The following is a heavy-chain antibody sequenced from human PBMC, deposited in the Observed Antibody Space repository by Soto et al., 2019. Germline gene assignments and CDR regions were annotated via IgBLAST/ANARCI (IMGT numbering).Heavy chain of an antibody. J-gene: IGHJ4*02. CDR2: ISGSGVST. D-gene: IGHD6-19*01. V-gene: IGHV3-23*01. CDR3: AKEVGYSSGYAYFDY. Sequence: EVQLLGSGGGLVQPGGSLRLSCAASGFTFSSYAMSWVRQAPGKGLEWVSGISGSGVSTHYADSVKGRFTISRDNSKNTLYLQMNSLRAEDTAVYYCAKEVGYSSGYAYFDYWGQGTLVTVSS. CDR1: GFTFSSYA.